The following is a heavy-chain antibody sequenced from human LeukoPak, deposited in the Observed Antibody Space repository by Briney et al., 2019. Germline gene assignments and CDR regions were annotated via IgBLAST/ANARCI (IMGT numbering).Heavy chain of an antibody. V-gene: IGHV3-30*02. Sequence: PGGSLRLSCAASGFTFSSYGMHWVRQAPGKGLEWVAFIRYDGSNKYYADSVKGRFTISRDNSKNTLYLQMNSLRAEDTAVYYCAKGRLLGYSSSYTFDYWGQGTLVTVSS. CDR2: IRYDGSNK. CDR1: GFTFSSYG. CDR3: AKGRLLGYSSSYTFDY. D-gene: IGHD6-13*01. J-gene: IGHJ4*02.